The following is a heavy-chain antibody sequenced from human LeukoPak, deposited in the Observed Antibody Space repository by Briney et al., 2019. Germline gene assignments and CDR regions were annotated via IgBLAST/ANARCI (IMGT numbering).Heavy chain of an antibody. D-gene: IGHD2-21*02. Sequence: ASVKVSCKASGYTFTTYDINWVRQATGQGLEWMGWINPNSGGTNYAQKFQGRVTMTRDTSISTAYMELSRLRSDDTAVYYCARVLTRPGDYWGQGTLVTVSS. CDR1: GYTFTTYD. CDR3: ARVLTRPGDY. CDR2: INPNSGGT. V-gene: IGHV1-2*02. J-gene: IGHJ4*02.